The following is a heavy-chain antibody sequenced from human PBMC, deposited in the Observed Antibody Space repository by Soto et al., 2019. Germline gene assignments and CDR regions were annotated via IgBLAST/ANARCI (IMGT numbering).Heavy chain of an antibody. D-gene: IGHD6-19*01. Sequence: QVQLVQSGAEVKKPGSSVKVSCKASGGTFSSYAITWVRQAPGQGLEWMGGIIPIFGTANYAQKFQGRVTITADESPSPAYMELSSLRSEDTAVYYCARVGQWLVRQGPFFDYWGQGTLVTVSS. CDR3: ARVGQWLVRQGPFFDY. CDR2: IIPIFGTA. V-gene: IGHV1-69*01. J-gene: IGHJ4*02. CDR1: GGTFSSYA.